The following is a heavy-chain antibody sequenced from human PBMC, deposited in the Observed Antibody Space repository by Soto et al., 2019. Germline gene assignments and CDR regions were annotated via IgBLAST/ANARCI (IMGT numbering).Heavy chain of an antibody. CDR2: MKPNSGNT. CDR1: VYTFTSYD. D-gene: IGHD2-2*01. J-gene: IGHJ6*02. V-gene: IGHV1-8*01. Sequence: QVQLVQSGAEVKKPGASVKVSCKASVYTFTSYDINWVGQATGQGLEGMGWMKPNSGNTGYAQKCQGTVTITKNTTISTAYKEQSSLRSEDTAVYYCAREVVSRGMDVWGQATKVTVS. CDR3: AREVVSRGMDV.